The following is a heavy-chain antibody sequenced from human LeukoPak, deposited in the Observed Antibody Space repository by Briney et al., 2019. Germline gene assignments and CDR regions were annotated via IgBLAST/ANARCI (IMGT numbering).Heavy chain of an antibody. Sequence: GGSLRLSCAASGFTVSSNYMTWVRQAPGKGLEWVSVIYSGGSTYYADSVKGRFTISRDNSKNTLYLQMGSLRAEDMAVYYCATSRDGYNLGYWGQGTLVTVSS. V-gene: IGHV3-66*01. J-gene: IGHJ4*02. CDR1: GFTVSSNY. CDR2: IYSGGST. D-gene: IGHD5-24*01. CDR3: ATSRDGYNLGY.